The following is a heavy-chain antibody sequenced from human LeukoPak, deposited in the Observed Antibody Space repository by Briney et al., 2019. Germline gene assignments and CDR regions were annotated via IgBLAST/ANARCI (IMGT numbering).Heavy chain of an antibody. CDR1: GFTFSSFA. CDR2: ISGSGDTT. V-gene: IGHV3-23*01. Sequence: GGSLRLSCAVSGFTFSSFAMNWVRQAPGKGLEWVSIISGSGDTTHYTDSVKGRFTVSRDDAKNSLYLQLNSLRAEDTAVYYCARGGACSGGNCHATLFDYWGQGTLVTVSS. J-gene: IGHJ4*02. D-gene: IGHD2-15*01. CDR3: ARGGACSGGNCHATLFDY.